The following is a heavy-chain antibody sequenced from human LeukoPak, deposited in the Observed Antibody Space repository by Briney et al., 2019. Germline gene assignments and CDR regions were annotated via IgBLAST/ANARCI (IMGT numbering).Heavy chain of an antibody. CDR3: ASSTRSSTSCCFDY. D-gene: IGHD2-2*01. J-gene: IGHJ4*02. CDR1: GFTFSSYW. CDR2: IYSDGSST. V-gene: IGHV3-74*01. Sequence: PGGSLRLSCAASGFTFSSYWMHWVRQAPGKGLVWVSRIYSDGSSTSYADSVKGRFTISRDNAKNTLYLQMNSLRAEDTAVYYCASSTRSSTSCCFDYWGQGTLVTVSS.